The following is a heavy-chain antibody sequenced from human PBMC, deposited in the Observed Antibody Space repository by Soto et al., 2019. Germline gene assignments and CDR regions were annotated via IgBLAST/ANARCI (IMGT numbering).Heavy chain of an antibody. D-gene: IGHD3-9*01. V-gene: IGHV1-18*01. CDR1: GYTFTSYD. CDR3: ARGDYYDLLTGYHDY. Sequence: ASVKVSCKASGYTFTSYDINWVRQAPGQGLEWMGWISADNGNTNYAQKFRGRVTMTTATSTSTAYMEMRSLRSDDTAVYYCARGDYYDLLTGYHDYWGQGTLVTVSS. J-gene: IGHJ4*02. CDR2: ISADNGNT.